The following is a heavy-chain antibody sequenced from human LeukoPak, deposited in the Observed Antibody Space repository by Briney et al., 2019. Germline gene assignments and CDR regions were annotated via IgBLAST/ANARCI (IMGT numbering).Heavy chain of an antibody. D-gene: IGHD3-9*01. Sequence: ASVKVSCKASGYTFTSYGISWVRQAPGQGLEWMGWISAYNGNTNYAQKLQGRVTMTTDTSTSTAYMERRSLRSDDTAVYYCASEVIQLAILRYFDWAGEGYFDYWGQGTLVTVPS. V-gene: IGHV1-18*01. CDR3: ASEVIQLAILRYFDWAGEGYFDY. J-gene: IGHJ4*02. CDR2: ISAYNGNT. CDR1: GYTFTSYG.